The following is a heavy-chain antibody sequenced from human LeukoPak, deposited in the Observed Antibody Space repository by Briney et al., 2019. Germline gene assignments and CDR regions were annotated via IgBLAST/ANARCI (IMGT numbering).Heavy chain of an antibody. J-gene: IGHJ4*02. Sequence: HAGGSLRLSCAASGLIFRNYAMSWVRQAPGKGLDWVAAIGGSGSSTYSADSVKGRFTISRDNSKNTLYLHMNSLRAEDTARYYCAKVVLVGYDFVTGYYYLDYWGQGTLVTVSS. CDR1: GLIFRNYA. CDR2: IGGSGSST. CDR3: AKVVLVGYDFVTGYYYLDY. V-gene: IGHV3-23*01. D-gene: IGHD3-9*01.